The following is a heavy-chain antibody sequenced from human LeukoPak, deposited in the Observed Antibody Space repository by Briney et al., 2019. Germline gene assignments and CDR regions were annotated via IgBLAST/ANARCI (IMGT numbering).Heavy chain of an antibody. CDR1: GYSFTDYW. CDR3: ARRGTAFDAFDI. CDR2: IYPGDSDT. D-gene: IGHD1-1*01. Sequence: GGSLQISCDGSGYSFTDYWIGWVRQMPGKGLGWMGIIYPGDSDTTYCPAFQGQVCISAGKSISPAYLQCSSLKAADTAMYYCARRGTAFDAFDIWGQGTIVIVSS. J-gene: IGHJ3*02. V-gene: IGHV5-51*01.